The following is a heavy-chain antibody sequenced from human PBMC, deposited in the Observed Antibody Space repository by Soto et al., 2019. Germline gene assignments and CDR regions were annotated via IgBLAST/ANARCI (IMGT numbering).Heavy chain of an antibody. J-gene: IGHJ4*02. CDR1: RFTFSSYA. Sequence: EVKLLESGGALVQPGGSLRLSCAASRFTFSSYAMTWVRQAPGKGLEWVSTISDGDASTYYADSVKGRFTISGDNSKNTLYLQMNSLRAEDTALYYCARARDSRGLVAYWGQGTLVTVSS. V-gene: IGHV3-23*01. CDR3: ARARDSRGLVAY. CDR2: ISDGDAST. D-gene: IGHD3-9*01.